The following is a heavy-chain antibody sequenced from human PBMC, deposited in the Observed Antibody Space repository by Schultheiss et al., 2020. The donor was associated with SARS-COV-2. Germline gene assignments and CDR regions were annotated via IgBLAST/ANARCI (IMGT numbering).Heavy chain of an antibody. CDR2: ISSSSSYI. CDR1: GFTFSSYA. D-gene: IGHD3-10*01. V-gene: IGHV3-21*01. J-gene: IGHJ6*02. CDR3: ARDRGSGCYFGYYYGMDV. Sequence: GGSLRLSCAASGFTFSSYAMSWVRQAPGKGLEWVSSISSSSSYIYYADSVKGRFTISRDNAKNSLYLQMNSLRAEDTAVYYCARDRGSGCYFGYYYGMDVWGQGTTVTVSS.